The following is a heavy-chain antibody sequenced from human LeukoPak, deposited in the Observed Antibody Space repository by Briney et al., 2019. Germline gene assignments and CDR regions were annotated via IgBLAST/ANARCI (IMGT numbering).Heavy chain of an antibody. D-gene: IGHD2-2*01. CDR2: INPNSGGT. V-gene: IGHV1-2*02. CDR3: ARVFDEEVPAAAIHSNWFDP. Sequence: ASVKVSCKASGYTFTGYYMHWVRQAPGQGLDWMGWINPNSGGTNYAQKFQGRVTMTRDTSISTAYMELSRLRSDDTAVYYRARVFDEEVPAAAIHSNWFDPWGQGTLVTVSS. CDR1: GYTFTGYY. J-gene: IGHJ5*02.